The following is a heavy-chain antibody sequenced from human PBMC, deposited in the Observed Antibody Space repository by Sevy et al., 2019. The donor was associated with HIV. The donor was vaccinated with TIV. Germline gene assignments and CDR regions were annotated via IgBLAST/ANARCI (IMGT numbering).Heavy chain of an antibody. J-gene: IGHJ3*02. CDR3: ARVGRAVAGPVDI. CDR1: GISFSSYG. Sequence: GGSLRLSCAASGISFSSYGMHWVRQAPGKGLEWVAVIGYDGSKKYYADFVKGRFTASRDNSRNTLYLQMNSLRAEDTAVYYCARVGRAVAGPVDIWGQRTKVTVSS. V-gene: IGHV3-33*01. D-gene: IGHD6-19*01. CDR2: IGYDGSKK.